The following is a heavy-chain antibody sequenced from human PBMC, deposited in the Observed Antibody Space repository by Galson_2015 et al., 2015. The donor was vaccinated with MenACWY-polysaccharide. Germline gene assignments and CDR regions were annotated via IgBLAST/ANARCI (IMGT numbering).Heavy chain of an antibody. Sequence: SVKVSCKASGYTITSFDINWVRQAPGQGLEWMGWMNPNSHNTGSAQKFQGRVTMTSDTSINTAYMELTSLRSDDTAVYYCARAVGDLDYWGQGTLVTVSS. V-gene: IGHV1-8*01. CDR1: GYTITSFD. CDR3: ARAVGDLDY. J-gene: IGHJ4*02. D-gene: IGHD2-21*02. CDR2: MNPNSHNT.